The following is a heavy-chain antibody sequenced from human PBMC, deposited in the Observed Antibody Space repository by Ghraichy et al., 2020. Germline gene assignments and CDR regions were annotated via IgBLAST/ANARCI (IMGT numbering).Heavy chain of an antibody. CDR2: IKSDGSST. J-gene: IGHJ3*01. Sequence: GESLNISCAASGFTLSNYWMHWVRQAPGKGLVWVSRIKSDGSSTTYADSVKGRFTISRDNAKNTLYLQMNSLRADDTAVYYCAKEGGRLGEGAFDVWGQGTKVTVSS. V-gene: IGHV3-74*01. D-gene: IGHD3-10*01. CDR3: AKEGGRLGEGAFDV. CDR1: GFTLSNYW.